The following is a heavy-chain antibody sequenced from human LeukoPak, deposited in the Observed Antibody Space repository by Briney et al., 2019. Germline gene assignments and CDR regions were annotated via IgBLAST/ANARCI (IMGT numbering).Heavy chain of an antibody. CDR2: ISAYNGNT. CDR1: GYTFTSYG. V-gene: IGHV1-18*01. Sequence: ASVKVSCKASGYTFTSYGISWVRQAPGQGLEWMGWISAYNGNTNYAQKLQGRVTMTTDTTTSTAYMELRSLRAEDTAVYYCARVGYSSGWYVGQGNFDCWGQGTLVTVSP. D-gene: IGHD6-19*01. CDR3: ARVGYSSGWYVGQGNFDC. J-gene: IGHJ4*02.